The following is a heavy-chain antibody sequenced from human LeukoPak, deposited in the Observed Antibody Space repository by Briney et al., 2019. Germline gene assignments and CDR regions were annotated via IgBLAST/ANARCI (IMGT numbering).Heavy chain of an antibody. D-gene: IGHD3-9*01. CDR3: ARFSDYYDILTGPLDY. J-gene: IGHJ4*02. CDR2: INPSGGST. CDR1: GYTFTSYY. Sequence: GASVKVSCKASGYTFTSYYMHWVRQAPGQGLEWMGIINPSGGSTSYAQKFQGRVTMTRDTSTSTAYMELSSLRSEDTAVYYCARFSDYYDILTGPLDYWGQGTLVTVSS. V-gene: IGHV1-46*01.